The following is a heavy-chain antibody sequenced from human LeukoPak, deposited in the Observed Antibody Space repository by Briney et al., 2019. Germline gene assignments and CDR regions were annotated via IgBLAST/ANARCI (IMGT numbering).Heavy chain of an antibody. V-gene: IGHV4-61*02. Sequence: SETLSLTCTVSGGSISSGSYYWSWIRQPAGKGLEWIGRIYTSGSTNYNPSLKSRVTISVDTSKNQFSLKLSSVTAADTAVYYCARGSGWYYLDYWGQGTLVTVSS. J-gene: IGHJ4*02. D-gene: IGHD6-19*01. CDR2: IYTSGST. CDR1: GGSISSGSYY. CDR3: ARGSGWYYLDY.